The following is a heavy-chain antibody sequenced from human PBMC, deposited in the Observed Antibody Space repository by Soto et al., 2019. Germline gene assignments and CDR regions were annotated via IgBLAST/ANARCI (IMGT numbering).Heavy chain of an antibody. Sequence: VQLVEFGGGLVQPGGSLRLSCAASGFTFSGYWMKWVRQAPGKGLEWVATIKEDGSEKYYVDSVKGRFTISRDSAKYSVHLQMNSLRVEDTAVYYCASTRGYWGQGTLVTVSS. CDR1: GFTFSGYW. CDR3: ASTRGY. J-gene: IGHJ4*02. CDR2: IKEDGSEK. D-gene: IGHD3-3*01. V-gene: IGHV3-7*05.